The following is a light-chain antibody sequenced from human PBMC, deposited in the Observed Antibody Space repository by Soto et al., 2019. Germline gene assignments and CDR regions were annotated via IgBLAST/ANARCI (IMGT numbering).Light chain of an antibody. CDR2: GAS. V-gene: IGKV3-20*01. J-gene: IGKJ1*01. Sequence: EIVLTQSPGTLSLSPGERATLSCRASQSVSSSYLAWYQRKPGQAPRLLIYGASSRATGIPDRFSGSGSGTDFTLTISRLEPEDFAVYYCQQYGSSPPWTFGQGTKGDIK. CDR3: QQYGSSPPWT. CDR1: QSVSSSY.